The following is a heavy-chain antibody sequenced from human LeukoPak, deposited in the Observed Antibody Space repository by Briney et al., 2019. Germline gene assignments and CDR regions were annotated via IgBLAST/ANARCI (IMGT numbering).Heavy chain of an antibody. CDR1: GFTFSSYA. CDR3: AKDRSGSTAEYFQD. V-gene: IGHV3-23*01. D-gene: IGHD3-10*01. Sequence: GGSLRLSCAASGFTFSSYAMSWVRQAPGKGLEWVSVISGSGYSTYYADSVKGRFTISRDNPKNTLYLQMNSLRAEDTAVYYCAKDRSGSTAEYFQDWGQGTLVTVSS. J-gene: IGHJ1*01. CDR2: ISGSGYST.